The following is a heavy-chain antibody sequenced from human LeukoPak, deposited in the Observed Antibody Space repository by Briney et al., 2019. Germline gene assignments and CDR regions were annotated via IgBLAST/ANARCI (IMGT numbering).Heavy chain of an antibody. CDR2: IYTSGST. J-gene: IGHJ5*02. CDR3: ARQSSSTAWFDP. V-gene: IGHV4-4*09. CDR1: GGSISSYY. D-gene: IGHD2-2*01. Sequence: SETLSLTCTVSGGSISSYYWIWIRQPPGKGLEWIGYIYTSGSTNYNPSLKSRVTISVDTSKNQFSLKLSSVTAADTAVYYCARQSSSTAWFDPWGQGTLVTVSS.